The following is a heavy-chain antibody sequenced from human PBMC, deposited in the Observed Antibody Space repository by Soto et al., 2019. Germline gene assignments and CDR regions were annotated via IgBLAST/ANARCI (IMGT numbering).Heavy chain of an antibody. D-gene: IGHD3-16*01. CDR3: AKGRTFFVF. Sequence: EVHLLESGGGLVQPGGSLRLPCAAYGFAFSDYAMTWVGQAPGKGLEWVSDISDGDGATHYADSVKGRFTISRDDSKNTLYLQMDSLRAEDAAVYYCAKGRTFFVFWCQGTLVTVSS. CDR2: ISDGDGAT. CDR1: GFAFSDYA. J-gene: IGHJ4*02. V-gene: IGHV3-23*01.